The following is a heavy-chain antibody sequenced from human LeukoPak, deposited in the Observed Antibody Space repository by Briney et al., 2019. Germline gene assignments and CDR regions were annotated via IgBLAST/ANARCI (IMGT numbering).Heavy chain of an antibody. CDR3: ARGSSYTSSWHEDY. CDR2: IGAFSANT. CDR1: GYTFTRYG. D-gene: IGHD6-13*01. Sequence: SVKVSCKASGYTFTRYGITWVRQAPGQGLEWMAWIGAFSANTNYAQKFQGRVSLTADTSTSTAYMELTTLTSDDTAVYYCARGSSYTSSWHEDYWGQGTLVTVSS. J-gene: IGHJ4*02. V-gene: IGHV1-18*01.